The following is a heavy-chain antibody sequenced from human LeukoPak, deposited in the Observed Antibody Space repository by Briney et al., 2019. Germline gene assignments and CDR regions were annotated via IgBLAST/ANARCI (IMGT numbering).Heavy chain of an antibody. CDR2: ISTSSSYI. Sequence: PGGSLRLSCTASGFSFSSYSMNWVRQAPGKGLEWVSSISTSSSYIYYADSVKGRFTISRDNAKKSLYLQMNSLRADDTAVYYCARGASVVAGNDNAFDIWGQGTMVTVSS. D-gene: IGHD6-19*01. V-gene: IGHV3-21*01. CDR3: ARGASVVAGNDNAFDI. CDR1: GFSFSSYS. J-gene: IGHJ3*02.